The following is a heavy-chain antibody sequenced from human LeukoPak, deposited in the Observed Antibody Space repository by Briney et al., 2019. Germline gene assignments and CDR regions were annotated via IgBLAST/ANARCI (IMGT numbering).Heavy chain of an antibody. D-gene: IGHD5-18*01. CDR3: ARSNTGDYYYYMDV. J-gene: IGHJ6*03. V-gene: IGHV1-69*05. CDR2: TIPIFGTA. CDR1: GGTFSRYA. Sequence: SVKVSRKASGGTFSRYAISWVRQAPGQGLKWMGGTIPIFGTANYAQKFQGRVTITTDESTSTAYMELSSLRSEDTAVYYCARSNTGDYYYYMDVWGKGTTVTVSS.